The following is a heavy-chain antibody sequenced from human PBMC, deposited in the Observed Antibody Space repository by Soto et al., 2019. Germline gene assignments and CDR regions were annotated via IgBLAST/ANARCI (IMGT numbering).Heavy chain of an antibody. CDR2: MYYSGST. D-gene: IGHD1-26*01. Sequence: QLQLQESGPGLVKPSETLSLTCTVSGGSISSSNYHWGWIRQPPGKGLEWIGSMYYSGSTYYNPSLTRRFTLSVATPKNQFSLKLPSVTAADTAVSPCANHVGNRPPGSWGQGTLVTVSS. J-gene: IGHJ4*02. CDR3: ANHVGNRPPGS. CDR1: GGSISSSNYH. V-gene: IGHV4-39*01.